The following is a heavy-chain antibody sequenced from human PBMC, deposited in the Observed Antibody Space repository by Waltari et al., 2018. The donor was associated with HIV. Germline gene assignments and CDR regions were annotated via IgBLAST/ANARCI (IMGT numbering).Heavy chain of an antibody. CDR1: GHTFTSYL. D-gene: IGHD2-21*01. CDR2: IDPRDGDT. V-gene: IGHV1-46*01. CDR3: AREGCGGGGHYFDH. Sequence: QVQLVQSGAEVKKPGASVRLSCKASGHTFTSYLMHWVRQTPGQGLKWMGRIDPRDGDTHYSQKFQGRFTMTRDTSTSTVYMELSSLTFEDTGIYYCAREGCGGGGHYFDHLGQGTLVTVSS. J-gene: IGHJ4*02.